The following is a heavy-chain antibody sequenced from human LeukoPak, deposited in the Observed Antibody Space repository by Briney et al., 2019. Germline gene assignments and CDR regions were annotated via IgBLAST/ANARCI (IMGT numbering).Heavy chain of an antibody. CDR1: GGSFSGYY. CDR2: INHSGST. V-gene: IGHV4-34*01. Sequence: SETLSLTCAVYGGSFSGYYWSWVRQPPGKGLEWIGEINHSGSTNYNPSLKSRVTISVDTSKNQFSLKLSSVTAADTAVYYCARVPRVRHGGRGYNWFEPWGQGTLVTVSS. CDR3: ARVPRVRHGGRGYNWFEP. D-gene: IGHD3-16*01. J-gene: IGHJ5*02.